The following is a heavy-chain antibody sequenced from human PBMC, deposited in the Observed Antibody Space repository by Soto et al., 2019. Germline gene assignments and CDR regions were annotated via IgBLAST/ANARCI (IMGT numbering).Heavy chain of an antibody. CDR3: ARSSVTIFGVKYYYYYGMDV. J-gene: IGHJ6*02. CDR2: ISYDGSNK. V-gene: IGHV3-30-3*01. CDR1: GFTFSSYA. D-gene: IGHD3-3*01. Sequence: PGGSLRLSCAASGFTFSSYAMHWVRQAPGKGLGWVAVISYDGSNKYYADSVKGRFTISRDNSKNTLYLQMNSLRAEDTAVYYCARSSVTIFGVKYYYYYGMDVWGQGTTVTVSS.